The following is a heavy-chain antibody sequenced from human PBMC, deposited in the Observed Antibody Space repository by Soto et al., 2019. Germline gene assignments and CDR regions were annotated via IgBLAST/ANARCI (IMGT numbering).Heavy chain of an antibody. CDR3: AKSSHASSGHHGWFDL. CDR2: ISEDGNKK. J-gene: IGHJ5*02. D-gene: IGHD6-19*01. Sequence: QVQLVVSGGGVVQPGRSLRVSCAASGFSVRNSGMHWVRQAPGKGLKWVAVISEDGNKKFYADSVKGRFTISRYSSKNTLSLEMTSLRAEDTAVYYWAKSSHASSGHHGWFDLGGQGTLVIVSS. CDR1: GFSVRNSG. V-gene: IGHV3-30*18.